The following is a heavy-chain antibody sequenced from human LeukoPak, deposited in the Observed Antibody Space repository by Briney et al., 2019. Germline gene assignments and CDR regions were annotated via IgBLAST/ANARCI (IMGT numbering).Heavy chain of an antibody. J-gene: IGHJ3*02. Sequence: GGSLRVSCAASGFTFSSYSMNWVRQAPGKGLEWVSSISSSSSYIYYADSVKGRFTISRDNAKNSLYLQMNSLRAEDTAVYYCASPGTSDAFDIWGQGTMVTVSS. CDR1: GFTFSSYS. D-gene: IGHD1-26*01. CDR2: ISSSSSYI. V-gene: IGHV3-21*01. CDR3: ASPGTSDAFDI.